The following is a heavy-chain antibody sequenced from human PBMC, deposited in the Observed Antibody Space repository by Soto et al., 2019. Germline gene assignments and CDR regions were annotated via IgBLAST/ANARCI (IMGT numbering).Heavy chain of an antibody. Sequence: SETLSLTCTAPGGAISGYYWNWIRQSDGEGLEWIGRIYSSGSTNYNPSLKSRVTISLDTSMNYFSLRLSSVTAADTAVYYCARGQLFSDELDPWGQGTLSTVS. J-gene: IGHJ5*02. CDR2: IYSSGST. CDR3: ARGQLFSDELDP. V-gene: IGHV4-4*07. CDR1: GGAISGYY. D-gene: IGHD3-3*02.